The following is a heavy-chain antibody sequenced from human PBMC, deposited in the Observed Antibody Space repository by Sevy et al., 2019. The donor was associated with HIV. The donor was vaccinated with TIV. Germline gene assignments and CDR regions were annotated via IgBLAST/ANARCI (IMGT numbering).Heavy chain of an antibody. J-gene: IGHJ4*02. D-gene: IGHD1-26*01. CDR3: ARDIGAGSNSETSSPPFFFYYFDS. Sequence: GGSLRLSCAASGFSLDDYAMHWVRQSSGKGLEWVAGISWNSGSIGYAHSVKGRFTISRDNARNTLYLQMNNMRSEDTALYYCARDIGAGSNSETSSPPFFFYYFDSWGQGTLVTVSS. CDR2: ISWNSGSI. V-gene: IGHV3-9*01. CDR1: GFSLDDYA.